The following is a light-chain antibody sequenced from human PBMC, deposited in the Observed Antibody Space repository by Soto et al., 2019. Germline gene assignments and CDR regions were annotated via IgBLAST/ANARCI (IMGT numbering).Light chain of an antibody. Sequence: QSALTQPASVSGSLGQSITISCTGTTSDVGVYNYVSWFQQHPGKAPKLMIYEVRNRPSGVSSRFSGTKSGNTASLTISGLQAEDEADYYCCSYTSSSTYVFGTGTKLTVL. J-gene: IGLJ1*01. CDR2: EVR. CDR3: CSYTSSSTYV. CDR1: TSDVGVYNY. V-gene: IGLV2-14*01.